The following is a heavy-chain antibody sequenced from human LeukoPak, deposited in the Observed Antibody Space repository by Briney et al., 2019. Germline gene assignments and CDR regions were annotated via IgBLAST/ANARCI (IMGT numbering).Heavy chain of an antibody. D-gene: IGHD2-2*01. J-gene: IGHJ6*02. V-gene: IGHV1-2*06. CDR2: INPNSGGT. CDR1: GYTFTGYY. CDR3: AREKVRQSGMDV. Sequence: ASVKVSCKASGYTFTGYYMHWVRQAPGQGLEWMGRINPNSGGTNYAQKFQGRVTMTRDTSISTAYMELSRLRSDDTAVYYCAREKVRQSGMDVWGQGTTVTVSS.